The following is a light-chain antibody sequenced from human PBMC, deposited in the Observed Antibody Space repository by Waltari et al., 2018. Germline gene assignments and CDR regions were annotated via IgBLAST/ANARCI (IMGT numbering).Light chain of an antibody. Sequence: QSVLTQPPSASGTPGQRVTISCSGSSSNIGPYYVYWYQQLPGTAPKLLIYRNNQGPSGVPDRFSGSKSGTSACLAISGLRSEDEADYYCATWDDSLTAWVFGGGTKLTVL. V-gene: IGLV1-47*01. CDR2: RNN. J-gene: IGLJ3*02. CDR1: SSNIGPYY. CDR3: ATWDDSLTAWV.